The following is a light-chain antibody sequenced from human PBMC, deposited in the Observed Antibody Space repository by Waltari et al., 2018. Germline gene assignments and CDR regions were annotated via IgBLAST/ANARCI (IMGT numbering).Light chain of an antibody. CDR1: QGMRNS. Sequence: DLQMTQSPSSLSASVGDSVTITCRASQGMRNSLSWYQQMPGKAPKLLLYGASRLQSGVPSRFSGSGAGTDYTLTISSLQPGDFATYDCQQYDTNPATFGQGTKVEI. V-gene: IGKV1-NL1*01. J-gene: IGKJ1*01. CDR3: QQYDTNPAT. CDR2: GAS.